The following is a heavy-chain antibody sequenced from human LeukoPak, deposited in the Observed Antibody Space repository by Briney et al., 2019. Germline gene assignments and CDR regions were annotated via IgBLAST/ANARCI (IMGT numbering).Heavy chain of an antibody. V-gene: IGHV3-9*01. D-gene: IGHD4-17*01. CDR2: ISWNSGSI. CDR1: GFTFDDYA. Sequence: GGSLRLSCAASGFTFDDYAMHWVRQAPGKGLEWVSGISWNSGSIGYVDSVKGRFTISRDNAKNSLYLQMNSLRAEDTAVYYCARDRLRECDYWGQGTLVTVSS. J-gene: IGHJ4*02. CDR3: ARDRLRECDY.